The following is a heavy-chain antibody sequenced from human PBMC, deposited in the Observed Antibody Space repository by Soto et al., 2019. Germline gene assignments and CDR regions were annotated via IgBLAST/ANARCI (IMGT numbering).Heavy chain of an antibody. Sequence: GASVKVSCKASGYTFTSYSMHWVRQAPGQRLEWVGWFNIGNGNTEFSQKFQGRVTITRDTSASTDYMELSSLTSEDTAVYYCARDSWGFDHWGQGTLVTVSS. J-gene: IGHJ4*02. V-gene: IGHV1-3*04. CDR1: GYTFTSYS. CDR2: FNIGNGNT. CDR3: ARDSWGFDH. D-gene: IGHD7-27*01.